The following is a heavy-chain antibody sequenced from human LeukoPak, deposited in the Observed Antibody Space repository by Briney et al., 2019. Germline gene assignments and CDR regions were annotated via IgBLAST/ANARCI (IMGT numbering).Heavy chain of an antibody. J-gene: IGHJ4*02. CDR3: ANLHSFDY. Sequence: GGSLRLSCAASGFNFTSNGMHWVRQAPGKGLEWVAFIRYDGSNKYYADSVKGRFTISRDNSKNTLYLQMNSLRVEDTAVYYCANLHSFDYWGQGTLVTVSS. V-gene: IGHV3-30*02. CDR2: IRYDGSNK. D-gene: IGHD3-3*02. CDR1: GFNFTSNG.